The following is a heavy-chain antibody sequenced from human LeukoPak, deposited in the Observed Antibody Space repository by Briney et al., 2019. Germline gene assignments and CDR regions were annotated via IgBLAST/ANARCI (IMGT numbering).Heavy chain of an antibody. CDR3: ARDSQPRYCTTTSCHSDWFDP. V-gene: IGHV1-69*01. CDR2: IVPVFGTA. CDR1: GGTFSNSA. J-gene: IGHJ5*02. Sequence: SVKVSCKASGGTFSNSAVTWVRQVPGQGLEWMGGIVPVFGTANYAQTFQGGVTITADESTSTAYLELSSLRSEDTAVYYCARDSQPRYCTTTSCHSDWFDPWGQGTLVTVSS. D-gene: IGHD2-2*02.